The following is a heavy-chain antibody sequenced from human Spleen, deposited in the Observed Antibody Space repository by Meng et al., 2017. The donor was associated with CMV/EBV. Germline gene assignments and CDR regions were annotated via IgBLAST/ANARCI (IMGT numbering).Heavy chain of an antibody. J-gene: IGHJ2*01. CDR3: ARVHGYYYDSSGYYRGHWYFDL. D-gene: IGHD3-22*01. V-gene: IGHV4-59*01. Sequence: SETLSLTCTVSGGSISSYYWSWIRQPPGKGLEWIGYIYYSGSTNYNPSLKSRVTISVDTSKNQFSLKLSSVTAADTAVYSCARVHGYYYDSSGYYRGHWYFDLWGRGTLVTVSS. CDR1: GGSISSYY. CDR2: IYYSGST.